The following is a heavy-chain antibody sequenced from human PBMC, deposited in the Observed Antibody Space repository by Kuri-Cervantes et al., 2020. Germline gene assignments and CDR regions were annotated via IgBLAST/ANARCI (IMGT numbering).Heavy chain of an antibody. CDR3: ARTTLWFGGSYYTYGMDV. Sequence: SETLSLTCTVSGGSISSYYWSWIRQPPGKGLEWIGYIYYSGSTHYNPSLKSRVTISVDTSKNQFSLKLSSVTAADTAVYYCARTTLWFGGSYYTYGMDVWGQGTTVTVSS. V-gene: IGHV4-59*01. D-gene: IGHD3-10*01. CDR2: IYYSGST. J-gene: IGHJ6*02. CDR1: GGSISSYY.